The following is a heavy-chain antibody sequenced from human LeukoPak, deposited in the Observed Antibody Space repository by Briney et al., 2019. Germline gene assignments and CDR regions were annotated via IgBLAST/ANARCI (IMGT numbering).Heavy chain of an antibody. CDR2: IYTSGST. Sequence: PSETLSLTCTVSGGSISSHYWSWIRQPPGKGLEWIGRIYTSGSTNYNPSLKSRVTISVDTSKNQFSLKLSSVTAADTAVYYCARGNYYGSGSYDWFDPWGQGTLVTVSS. V-gene: IGHV4-4*07. CDR3: ARGNYYGSGSYDWFDP. CDR1: GGSISSHY. D-gene: IGHD3-10*01. J-gene: IGHJ5*02.